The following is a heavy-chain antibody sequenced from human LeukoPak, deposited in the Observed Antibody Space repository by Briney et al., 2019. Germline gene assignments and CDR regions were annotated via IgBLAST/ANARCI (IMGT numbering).Heavy chain of an antibody. CDR3: ARGGSGSYYNLAFDI. CDR2: IYYSGST. V-gene: IGHV4-31*03. Sequence: PSETLSLTCTVSGGSISSGGYYWSWICQHPGKGLEWIGYIYYSGSTYYNPSLKSRVTISVDTSKNQFSLKLSSVTAADTAVYYCARGGSGSYYNLAFDIWGQGTMVTVSS. J-gene: IGHJ3*02. CDR1: GGSISSGGYY. D-gene: IGHD3-10*01.